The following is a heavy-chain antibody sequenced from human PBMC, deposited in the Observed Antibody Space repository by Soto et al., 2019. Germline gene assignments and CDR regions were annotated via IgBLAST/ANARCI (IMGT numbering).Heavy chain of an antibody. D-gene: IGHD3-10*01. CDR3: AKGGSGSYSNAFDI. Sequence: SETLSLTCTVSGGSISSSSYYWSWIRQPPGKGLEWIGSIYYSGSTYYNPSLKSRVTISVDTSKNQFSLKLSSVTAADTAVYYCAKGGSGSYSNAFDIWGQGTMVTVSS. CDR2: IYYSGST. V-gene: IGHV4-39*01. CDR1: GGSISSSSYY. J-gene: IGHJ3*02.